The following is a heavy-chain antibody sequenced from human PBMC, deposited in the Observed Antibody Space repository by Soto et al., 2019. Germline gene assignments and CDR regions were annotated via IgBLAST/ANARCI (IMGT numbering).Heavy chain of an antibody. Sequence: PGESLKISCKGSGYSFTSYWIGWVRQMPGKGLDWMVIIYPDDSDIRYSPSFQGQVSISADKSISTAYLQWSSLKASDTAKYYCGRLVGGGTRTRDESYGMDVWGQGTTVTVSS. CDR2: IYPDDSDI. V-gene: IGHV5-51*01. CDR3: GRLVGGGTRTRDESYGMDV. CDR1: GYSFTSYW. D-gene: IGHD2-21*01. J-gene: IGHJ6*01.